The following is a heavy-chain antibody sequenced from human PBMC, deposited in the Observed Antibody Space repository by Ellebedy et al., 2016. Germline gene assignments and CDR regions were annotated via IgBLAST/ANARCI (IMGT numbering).Heavy chain of an antibody. D-gene: IGHD3-3*01. Sequence: GESLKISCAASGFTFSNYWMHWVRQAPGKGLEWVSAIAGRGAITYYADSVKGRLTISRDNSKNTVFLQMNSLRAEDTAVYFCAQVSEGITIFGVATPDHWGQGTLVTVSA. J-gene: IGHJ4*02. V-gene: IGHV3-23*01. CDR1: GFTFSNYW. CDR3: AQVSEGITIFGVATPDH. CDR2: IAGRGAIT.